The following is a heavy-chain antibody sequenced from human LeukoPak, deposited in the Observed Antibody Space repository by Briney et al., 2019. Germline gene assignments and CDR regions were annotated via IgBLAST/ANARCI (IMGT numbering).Heavy chain of an antibody. J-gene: IGHJ6*03. V-gene: IGHV4-61*02. Sequence: SQTLSLTCTVSGGSISSGDYYWSWIRQPAGKGLEWIGRMYTSGSTNYNPSLKSRVTISGDTSKNQFSLELSSVTAADTAVYYCARGVDYYYYYMDVWGKGTTVTVSS. CDR3: ARGVDYYYYYMDV. CDR1: GGSISSGDYY. D-gene: IGHD5/OR15-5a*01. CDR2: MYTSGST.